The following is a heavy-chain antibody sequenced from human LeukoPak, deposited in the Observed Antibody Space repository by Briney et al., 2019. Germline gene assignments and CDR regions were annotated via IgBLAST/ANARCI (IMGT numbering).Heavy chain of an antibody. D-gene: IGHD5-24*01. CDR3: ARRRRDGYIFDY. J-gene: IGHJ4*02. Sequence: SETLSLTCTVSGGSISSSSYYWGWIRQPPGKGLEWIGSIYYSGSTCYNPSLKSRVTISVDTSKNQFSLKLSSVTAADTAVYYCARRRRDGYIFDYRGQGTLVTVSS. CDR1: GGSISSSSYY. CDR2: IYYSGST. V-gene: IGHV4-39*01.